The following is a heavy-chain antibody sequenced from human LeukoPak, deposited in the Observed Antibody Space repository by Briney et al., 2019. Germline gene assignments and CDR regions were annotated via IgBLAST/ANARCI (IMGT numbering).Heavy chain of an antibody. CDR3: AKGEGESSSWYSQFDY. CDR1: GFTFSSYA. CDR2: ISGSGGST. V-gene: IGHV3-23*01. J-gene: IGHJ4*02. Sequence: GGSLRLSCAASGFTFSSYAMSWVRQAPGKGLEWVSAISGSGGSTYYADSVKGRFTISRDNSKNTLYLQMNSLRAEDTAVYYCAKGEGESSSWYSQFDYWGQGTLVTVSS. D-gene: IGHD6-13*01.